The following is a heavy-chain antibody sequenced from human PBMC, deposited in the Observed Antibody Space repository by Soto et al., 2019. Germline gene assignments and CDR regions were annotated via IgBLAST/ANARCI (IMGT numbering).Heavy chain of an antibody. V-gene: IGHV1-8*01. CDR1: GYTFTSYD. CDR2: MNPNSGNT. J-gene: IGHJ4*02. CDR3: ARGKKSTYYDILTGYYKPSPFDY. D-gene: IGHD3-9*01. Sequence: ASVKVSCKASGYTFTSYDINWVRQATGQGLEWMGWMNPNSGNTGYAQKFQGRVTMTRNTSISTAYMELSSLRSEDTAVYYCARGKKSTYYDILTGYYKPSPFDYWGQGTLVTVSS.